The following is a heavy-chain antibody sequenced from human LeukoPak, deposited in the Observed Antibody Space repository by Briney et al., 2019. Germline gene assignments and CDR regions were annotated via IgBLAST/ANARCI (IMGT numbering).Heavy chain of an antibody. CDR1: GFTFSRSA. Sequence: GGSLRLSCEASGFTFSRSAITWVRQAPGKGLMWVSGIADNGATYYADSVKGRFIISRDNSKNMVFLQMDSLRAEDTALYYCAKVGVELHYYYYMDVWGRGTTVSVSS. V-gene: IGHV3-23*01. CDR2: IADNGAT. J-gene: IGHJ6*03. CDR3: AKVGVELHYYYYMDV. D-gene: IGHD3-3*01.